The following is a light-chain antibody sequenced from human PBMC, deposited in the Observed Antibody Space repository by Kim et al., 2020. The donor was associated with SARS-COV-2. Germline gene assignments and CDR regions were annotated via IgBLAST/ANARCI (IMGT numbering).Light chain of an antibody. V-gene: IGLV4-69*01. Sequence: SVKLTCTLSSGHSSYAIAWHQQQPEKGPRYLMKLNSDGSHSKGDGIPDRFSGSSSGAERYLTISSLQSEDEAYYYCQTWGTGIRGVFGGGTQLTVL. CDR1: SGHSSYA. CDR2: LNSDGSH. CDR3: QTWGTGIRGV. J-gene: IGLJ3*02.